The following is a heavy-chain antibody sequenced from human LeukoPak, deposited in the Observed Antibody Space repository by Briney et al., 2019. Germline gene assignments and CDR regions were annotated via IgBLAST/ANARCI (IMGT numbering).Heavy chain of an antibody. J-gene: IGHJ4*02. V-gene: IGHV1-69*06. D-gene: IGHD6-13*01. CDR2: IIPIFGTA. Sequence: SVKVSCKASGGTFSSYAISWVRQAPGQGLEWMGGIIPIFGTANYAQKFQGRVTITADKSTSTAYMELSSLRSEDTAVYYCAEDKPGIAAPPRGYWGQGTLVTVSS. CDR3: AEDKPGIAAPPRGY. CDR1: GGTFSSYA.